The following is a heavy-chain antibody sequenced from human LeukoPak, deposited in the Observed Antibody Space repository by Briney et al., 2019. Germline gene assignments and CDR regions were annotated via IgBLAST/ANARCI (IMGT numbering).Heavy chain of an antibody. J-gene: IGHJ5*02. D-gene: IGHD3-3*01. CDR2: IYYSGST. Sequence: RSSGTLSLTCTVSGGSISSSSYYWGWIRQPPGKGLEWIGSIYYSGSTYYNPSLKSRVTISVDTSKNQFSLKLSSVTAADTAVYYCARGRRRITIFGVVIPNWFDPWGQGTLVTVSS. CDR1: GGSISSSSYY. CDR3: ARGRRRITIFGVVIPNWFDP. V-gene: IGHV4-39*07.